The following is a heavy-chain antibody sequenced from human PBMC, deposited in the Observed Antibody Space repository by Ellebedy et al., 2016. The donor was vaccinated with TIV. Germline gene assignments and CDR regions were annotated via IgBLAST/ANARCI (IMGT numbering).Heavy chain of an antibody. J-gene: IGHJ6*02. CDR2: MSYDGDQK. CDR1: GFTFSIYA. D-gene: IGHD5-18*01. Sequence: GESLKISCAASGFTFSIYAVHWVRQAPGKGLEWVAVMSYDGDQKYYSDSVRGRFTISRDNANNTQYLEMNSLRPDDTAVYYCSRVVHSYGYYYYDGMDVWGRGTTVTVSS. V-gene: IGHV3-30-3*01. CDR3: SRVVHSYGYYYYDGMDV.